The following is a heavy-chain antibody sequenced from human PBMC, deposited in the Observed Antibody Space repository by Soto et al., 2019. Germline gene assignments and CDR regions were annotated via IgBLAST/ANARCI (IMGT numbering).Heavy chain of an antibody. D-gene: IGHD3-10*02. CDR1: GGSISSGDYY. J-gene: IGHJ5*02. CDR3: ARVVGYYVTNWFDP. CDR2: IYYSGST. V-gene: IGHV4-30-4*01. Sequence: PSETLSLTCTVSGGSISSGDYYWSWIRQPPGKGLEWIGYIYYSGSTYYNPSLKSRVTISVDTSKNQFSLKLSSVTAADTAVYYCARVVGYYVTNWFDPWGQGTLVTVSS.